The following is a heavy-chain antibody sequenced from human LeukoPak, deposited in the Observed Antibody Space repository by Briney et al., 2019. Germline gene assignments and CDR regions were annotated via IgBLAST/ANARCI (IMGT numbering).Heavy chain of an antibody. D-gene: IGHD3-22*01. Sequence: SETRSLTCTVSGYSISSGYYWGWIRQPPGKGLEWIGSIYHSGSTYYNPSLKSRVTISVDTSKNQFSLKLSSVTAADTAVYYCARGYYYDMYTEAFDYWGQGTLVTASS. CDR3: ARGYYYDMYTEAFDY. CDR2: IYHSGST. J-gene: IGHJ4*02. V-gene: IGHV4-38-2*02. CDR1: GYSISSGYY.